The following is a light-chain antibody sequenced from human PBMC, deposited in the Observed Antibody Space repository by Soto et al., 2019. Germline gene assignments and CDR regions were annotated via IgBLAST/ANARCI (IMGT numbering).Light chain of an antibody. CDR1: SSDVGGYNY. CDR3: ISYTVSRSYV. CDR2: EVS. J-gene: IGLJ1*01. V-gene: IGLV2-14*01. Sequence: QSVLTQPASVSGSPGQSITISCTGTSSDVGGYNYVSWYQQHPGKAPKLMIFEVSNRPSGVPVRFSGSKSGNTASLTISGLQADDEADYYCISYTVSRSYVFGPGTKLTVL.